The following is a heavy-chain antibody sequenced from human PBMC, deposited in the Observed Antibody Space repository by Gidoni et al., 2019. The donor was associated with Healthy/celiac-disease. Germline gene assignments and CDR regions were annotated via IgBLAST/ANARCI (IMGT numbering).Heavy chain of an antibody. D-gene: IGHD6-19*01. CDR2: ISYDGSNK. J-gene: IGHJ3*01. CDR3: AKGPVGQWLVVYD. Sequence: AASGFTFSSYGMHWVRQAPGKGLEWVAVISYDGSNKYYADSVKGRFTISRDNSKNTLYLQMNSLRAEDTAVYYCAKGPVGQWLVVYDWGQGTMVTVSS. V-gene: IGHV3-30*18. CDR1: GFTFSSYG.